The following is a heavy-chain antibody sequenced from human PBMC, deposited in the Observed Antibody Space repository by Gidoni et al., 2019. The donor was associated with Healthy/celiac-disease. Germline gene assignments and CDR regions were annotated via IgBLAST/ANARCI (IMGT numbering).Heavy chain of an antibody. D-gene: IGHD5-12*01. CDR2: IYSGGST. Sequence: EVQLVESGGGLIQPGGSLRLSCAASGFTVSSNYMSWVRQAPGKGLEWVSVIYSGGSTYYADSVKGRFTISRDNSKNTLYLQMNSLRAEDAAVYYCARDGGDGYPNYYYGMDVWGQGTTVTVSS. V-gene: IGHV3-53*01. CDR1: GFTVSSNY. J-gene: IGHJ6*02. CDR3: ARDGGDGYPNYYYGMDV.